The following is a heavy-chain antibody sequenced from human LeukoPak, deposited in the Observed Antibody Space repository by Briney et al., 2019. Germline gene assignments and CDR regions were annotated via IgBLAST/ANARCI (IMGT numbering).Heavy chain of an antibody. J-gene: IGHJ4*02. CDR2: IRYDGSNK. CDR1: GFTFSDYY. D-gene: IGHD1-26*01. Sequence: GGSLRLSCAASGFTFSDYYMSWIRQAPGKGLEWVAFIRYDGSNKYYADSVKGRFTISRDNSKNTLYLQMNSLRAEDTAVYYCAKDRRWELPFDYWGQGTLVTVSS. V-gene: IGHV3-30*02. CDR3: AKDRRWELPFDY.